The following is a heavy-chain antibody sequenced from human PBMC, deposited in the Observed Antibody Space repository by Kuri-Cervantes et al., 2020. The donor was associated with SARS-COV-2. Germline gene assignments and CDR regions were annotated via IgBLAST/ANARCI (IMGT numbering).Heavy chain of an antibody. Sequence: GGSLRLSCAASGFTFSSYAMSWVRQAPGKGLEWVSAIDGSSGDTYYADSVKGRCTISRDNSKDTLYLQMNSLRAEDTAVYYCAKVDSSSSYYYYYGMDVWGQGTTVTVSS. J-gene: IGHJ6*02. D-gene: IGHD6-6*01. CDR1: GFTFSSYA. CDR3: AKVDSSSSYYYYYGMDV. V-gene: IGHV3-23*01. CDR2: IDGSSGDT.